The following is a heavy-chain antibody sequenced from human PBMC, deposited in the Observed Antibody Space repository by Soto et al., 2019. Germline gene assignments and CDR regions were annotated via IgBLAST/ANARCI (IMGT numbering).Heavy chain of an antibody. V-gene: IGHV1-69*01. Sequence: QVQLVQSGTEVKKPGSSVKVSCKTSGGTFSSYAINWVRQAPGQGLEWMGGIIPIFGTAGYAQKFQGRLTITADASTRTAYMELSSLKSEDTAVYYCATGGKLELPDYWGQGTLVTVSS. D-gene: IGHD1-7*01. CDR2: IIPIFGTA. CDR1: GGTFSSYA. J-gene: IGHJ4*02. CDR3: ATGGKLELPDY.